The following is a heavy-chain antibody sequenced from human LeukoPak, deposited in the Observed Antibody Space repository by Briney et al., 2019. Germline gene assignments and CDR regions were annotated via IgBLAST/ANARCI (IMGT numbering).Heavy chain of an antibody. V-gene: IGHV3-66*02. CDR1: GFTVSSNY. J-gene: IGHJ4*02. CDR2: IYSGGST. CDR3: AREQEVGATDY. D-gene: IGHD1-26*01. Sequence: GGSLRLSCAASGFTVSSNYMSWVRQAPGEGLEWVSVIYSGGSTYYADSVKGRFTISRDNSKDTLYLQMNSLRAEDTAVYYCAREQEVGATDYWGQGTLVTVSS.